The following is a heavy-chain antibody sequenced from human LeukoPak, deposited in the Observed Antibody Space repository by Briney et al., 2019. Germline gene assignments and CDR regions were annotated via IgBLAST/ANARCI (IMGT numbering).Heavy chain of an antibody. CDR1: GDSISSSTYY. CDR3: ASGFNFWSGYYNWYFDP. Sequence: NTSETLSLTCTVSGDSISSSTYYWGWIRQPPGKGLEWIGSIYYSGSTYYNPSLKSRVTISVDTSKNQFSLKLSPVTAADTAVCYCASGFNFWSGYYNWYFDPWGQGTLVTVSS. D-gene: IGHD3-3*01. J-gene: IGHJ5*02. V-gene: IGHV4-39*01. CDR2: IYYSGST.